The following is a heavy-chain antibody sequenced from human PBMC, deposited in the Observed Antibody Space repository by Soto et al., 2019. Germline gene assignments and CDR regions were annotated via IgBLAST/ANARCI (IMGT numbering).Heavy chain of an antibody. V-gene: IGHV3-7*01. D-gene: IGHD3-3*01. J-gene: IGHJ6*02. CDR3: ARIIGIGILGVLHFGMDV. Sequence: EVQLVESGGGLVQPGGSLRLSCAASGFTSSTYWMTWVRQAPGKGLEWVANINQDGSEKYYVDSVKGRFTISRDNARNEVHVQRNSQRADDTAVYYCARIIGIGILGVLHFGMDVWGQGSPVTVCS. CDR1: GFTSSTYW. CDR2: INQDGSEK.